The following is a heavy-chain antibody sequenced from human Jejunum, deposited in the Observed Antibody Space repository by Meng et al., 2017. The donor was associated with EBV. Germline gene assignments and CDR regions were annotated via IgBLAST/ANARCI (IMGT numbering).Heavy chain of an antibody. D-gene: IGHD3-16*02. CDR1: RGSFIGYY. V-gene: IGHV4-34*02. CDR2: INHSGST. Sequence: QLLQWGEGLLKPSETLSLTCAVYRGSFIGYYWSGIRQHPGKGLEWIGEINHSGSTNYNPSLRSRVTISVETSKNQFSLRLNSVTAADTAVYYCARVAFSYTTRSLDSWGQGTLVTVSS. J-gene: IGHJ4*02. CDR3: ARVAFSYTTRSLDS.